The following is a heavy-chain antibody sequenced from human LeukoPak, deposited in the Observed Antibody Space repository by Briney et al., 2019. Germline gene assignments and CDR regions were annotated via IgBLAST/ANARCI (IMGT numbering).Heavy chain of an antibody. CDR1: GFTVSSNY. Sequence: GGSLRLSCVASGFTVSSNYMSWVRQAPGKGLEWVSVIYSGGSTYYADSVKGRFTISRDNSKNTLYLQMNSLRAEDTAVYYCARGISVPGSYYNGGYYFDYWGRGTLVTVSS. CDR3: ARGISVPGSYYNGGYYFDY. D-gene: IGHD3-10*01. CDR2: IYSGGST. V-gene: IGHV3-66*01. J-gene: IGHJ4*02.